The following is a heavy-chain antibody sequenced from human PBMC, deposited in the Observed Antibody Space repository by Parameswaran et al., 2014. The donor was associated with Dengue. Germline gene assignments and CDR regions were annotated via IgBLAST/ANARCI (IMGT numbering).Heavy chain of an antibody. V-gene: IGHV4-4*02. CDR3: ARGSDYYDSSGLLDY. J-gene: IGHJ4*02. CDR2: IYHSGST. D-gene: IGHD3-22*01. Sequence: RWIRQPPGKGLEWIGEIYHSGSTNYNPSLESRVTISVDKSKNQFSLKLSSVTAADTAVYYCARGSDYYDSSGLLDYWGQGTLVTVSS.